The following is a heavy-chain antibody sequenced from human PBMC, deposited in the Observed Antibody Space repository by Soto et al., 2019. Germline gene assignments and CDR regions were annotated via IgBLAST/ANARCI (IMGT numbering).Heavy chain of an antibody. CDR1: GSSISSFL. J-gene: IGHJ4*02. CDR3: ARSDGRY. CDR2: IYYSGGT. Sequence: PSDTLSLTSTVSGSSISSFLWGWCRQRAGKGVEWIGYIYYSGGTNYNPSVKSRDTISVDTSKNQFSLKLSSVTAADTAVYYCARSDGRYWGQGTLVTVS. V-gene: IGHV4-59*01.